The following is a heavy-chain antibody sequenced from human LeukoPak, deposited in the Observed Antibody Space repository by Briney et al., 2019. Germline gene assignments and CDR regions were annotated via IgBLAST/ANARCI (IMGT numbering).Heavy chain of an antibody. CDR2: IRSKAYGGTT. D-gene: IGHD3-16*02. Sequence: PGGSLRLSCTASGFTFGDYAMSWVRQASGKGLEWVGFIRSKAYGGTTEYAASVKGRFTISRDDSKSIAYLQMNSLKTEDTAVYHCTRDLNYQADYVWGSYLGPRNDYWGQGTLVTVSS. V-gene: IGHV3-49*04. CDR3: TRDLNYQADYVWGSYLGPRNDY. J-gene: IGHJ4*02. CDR1: GFTFGDYA.